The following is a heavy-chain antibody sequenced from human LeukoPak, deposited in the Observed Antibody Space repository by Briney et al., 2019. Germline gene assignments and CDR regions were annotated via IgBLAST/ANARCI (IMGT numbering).Heavy chain of an antibody. J-gene: IGHJ4*02. D-gene: IGHD5-12*01. CDR3: TWMATILTVDY. V-gene: IGHV3-15*01. Sequence: GGSLRLSCVLSGLTFSDAWMSWVRQAPGKGLEWVGRIRNDRITDYAAPVQGRFSISRDNSKNTFYLQMNSLRTEDTGMYFCTWMATILTVDYWGQGTLVTVSS. CDR1: GLTFSDAW. CDR2: IRNDRIT.